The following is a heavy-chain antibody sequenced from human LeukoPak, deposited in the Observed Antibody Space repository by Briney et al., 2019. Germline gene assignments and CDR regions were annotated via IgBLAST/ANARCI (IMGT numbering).Heavy chain of an antibody. CDR3: ARGEVAAALRWFDP. CDR1: GGSFSGYY. Sequence: PSETLSLTCAVYGGSFSGYYWSWIRQPPGKGLEWIGEINHSGSTNYNPSLKSRVTISVDTSKSQFSLKLSSVTAADTAVYYCARGEVAAALRWFDPWGQGTLVTVSS. J-gene: IGHJ5*02. D-gene: IGHD6-13*01. CDR2: INHSGST. V-gene: IGHV4-34*01.